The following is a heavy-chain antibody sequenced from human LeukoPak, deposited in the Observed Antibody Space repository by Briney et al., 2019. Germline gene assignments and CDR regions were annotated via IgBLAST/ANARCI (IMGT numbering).Heavy chain of an antibody. D-gene: IGHD6-19*01. J-gene: IGHJ4*02. CDR1: GFTFGKYW. V-gene: IGHV3-7*03. CDR2: IKLDGSEK. Sequence: PGGSLRLSCVASGFTFGKYWMSWVRQAPGKGLEWVANIKLDGSEKNYVDSVKGRFTISRDNTKNSLYLQMNSLRAEDTAVYYCARDEGVAGDGNGWYGDYWGQGTLVTVSS. CDR3: ARDEGVAGDGNGWYGDY.